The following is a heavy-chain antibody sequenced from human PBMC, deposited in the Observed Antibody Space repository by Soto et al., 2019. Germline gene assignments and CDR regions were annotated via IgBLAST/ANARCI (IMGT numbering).Heavy chain of an antibody. D-gene: IGHD3-22*01. J-gene: IGHJ5*02. CDR1: GGSISSGGYS. CDR3: ARARQYYDCELDP. CDR2: IYHSGST. Sequence: SETLSLTCAVSGGSISSGGYSWSWIRQPPGKGLEWIGYIYHSGSTNYNPSLKSRVTISVDKSKNQFSLKLSSVTAADTAVYYCARARQYYDCELDPWGQGTLVTVSS. V-gene: IGHV4-30-2*01.